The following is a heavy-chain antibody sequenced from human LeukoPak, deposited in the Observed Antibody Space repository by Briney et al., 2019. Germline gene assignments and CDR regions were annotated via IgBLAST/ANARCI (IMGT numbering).Heavy chain of an antibody. D-gene: IGHD4-17*01. CDR1: GGSFSGYY. CDR3: ARGNGDYAALSGYYYYGMDV. J-gene: IGHJ6*02. Sequence: SETLSLTCAVYGGSFSGYYWSWIRQPPGKGLEWIGEINHSGSTNYNPSLKSRVTISVDTSKNQFSLKLSSVTAADTAVYYCARGNGDYAALSGYYYYGMDVWGQETTVTVSS. V-gene: IGHV4-34*01. CDR2: INHSGST.